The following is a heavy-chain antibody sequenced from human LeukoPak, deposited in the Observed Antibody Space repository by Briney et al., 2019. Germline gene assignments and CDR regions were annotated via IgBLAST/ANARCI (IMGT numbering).Heavy chain of an antibody. Sequence: GGSLRLSCAASGFTFSSYGMHWVRQALGKGLEWSAVISYDGSNKYYADSVKGRFTISRDNSKNTLYLQMNSLRAEDTAVYYCAKDFGSYGYFVVDYWGQGTLVTVSS. D-gene: IGHD5-18*01. V-gene: IGHV3-30*18. CDR3: AKDFGSYGYFVVDY. J-gene: IGHJ4*02. CDR1: GFTFSSYG. CDR2: ISYDGSNK.